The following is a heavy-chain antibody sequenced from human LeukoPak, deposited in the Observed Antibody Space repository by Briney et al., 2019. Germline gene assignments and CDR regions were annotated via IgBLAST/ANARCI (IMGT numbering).Heavy chain of an antibody. J-gene: IGHJ4*02. CDR1: GGSFSGYY. CDR2: INHRGST. D-gene: IGHD5-24*01. Sequence: PSETLSLTCAVYGGSFSGYYWSWIRQPPGKGLEWIGEINHRGSTNYNPSLKSRVTISVDTSKTQFSLKLSSVTAADTAVYYCARGGSGWLQRRYFDYWGQGTLVTVSS. V-gene: IGHV4-34*01. CDR3: ARGGSGWLQRRYFDY.